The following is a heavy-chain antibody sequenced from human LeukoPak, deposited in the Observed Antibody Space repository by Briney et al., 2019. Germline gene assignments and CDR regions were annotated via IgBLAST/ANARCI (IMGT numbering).Heavy chain of an antibody. D-gene: IGHD6-25*01. CDR2: ISSNGGST. Sequence: PGGSLRLSCAASGFTFSSYAMHWVRQAPGKGLEYVSAISSNGGSTYYANSVKGRFTISRDNSKNTLYLQMGSLRAEDMAVYYCARGRSLSGYDAFDIWGQGTMVTVSS. J-gene: IGHJ3*02. CDR1: GFTFSSYA. CDR3: ARGRSLSGYDAFDI. V-gene: IGHV3-64*01.